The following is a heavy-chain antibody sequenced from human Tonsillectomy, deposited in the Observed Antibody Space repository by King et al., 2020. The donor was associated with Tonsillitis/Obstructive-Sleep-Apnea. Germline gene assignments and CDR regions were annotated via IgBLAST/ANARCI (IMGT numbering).Heavy chain of an antibody. J-gene: IGHJ1*01. V-gene: IGHV4-34*01. CDR1: GGSFSNYY. D-gene: IGHD2-15*01. CDR2: IDQSGST. Sequence: VQLQQWGAGLLKPSETLSLTCAVYGGSFSNYYWSWIRQPPGKGLEWFGEIDQSGSTNYNPSLKSRVTISVDTSKNQFSLKLSSVTAADTAVYYCARGDIVVVVAAPEYFQHWGQGTLVTVSS. CDR3: ARGDIVVVVAAPEYFQH.